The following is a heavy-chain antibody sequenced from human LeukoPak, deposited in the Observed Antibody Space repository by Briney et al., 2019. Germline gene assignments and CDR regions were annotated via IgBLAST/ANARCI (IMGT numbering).Heavy chain of an antibody. CDR3: AKEDEEFDYSLDY. CDR2: IRYDGSNK. CDR1: GFTFSSYG. V-gene: IGHV3-30*02. J-gene: IGHJ4*02. D-gene: IGHD4-11*01. Sequence: GGSLRLSCAASGFTFSSYGMHWIRQAPGKGLEWVAFIRYDGSNKYYADSVKGRFTISRDNSKNTLYLQMNSLRAEDTAVYYCAKEDEEFDYSLDYWGQGTLVTVSS.